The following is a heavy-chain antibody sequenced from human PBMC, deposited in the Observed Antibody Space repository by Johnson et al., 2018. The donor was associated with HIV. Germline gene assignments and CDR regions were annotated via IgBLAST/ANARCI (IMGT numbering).Heavy chain of an antibody. Sequence: VQLVESGGGVLRPGGSLRLSCAAAGFSFDDYGMNWVRQAPGKGLEWVSRINTDGSSPTYADSVKGRFTISRDNAKNTLYLQMNSLRVEDTAVYYCAGAGELGPPDAFYIWGQGTMVTVSS. CDR3: AGAGELGPPDAFYI. D-gene: IGHD7-27*01. J-gene: IGHJ3*02. V-gene: IGHV3-20*04. CDR1: GFSFDDYG. CDR2: INTDGSSP.